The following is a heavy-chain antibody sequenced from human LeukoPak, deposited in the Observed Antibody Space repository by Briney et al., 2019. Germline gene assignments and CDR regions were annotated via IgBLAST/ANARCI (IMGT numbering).Heavy chain of an antibody. Sequence: SVKVSCKASGGTFSSYAISWVRQAPGQGLEWMGRIIPIFGTAKYAQKFQGRVTITTDESTSTAYMELSSLRSEDTAVYYCARMVVDIVVVVAARRQSVPFDIWGQGTMVTVSS. J-gene: IGHJ3*02. CDR2: IIPIFGTA. V-gene: IGHV1-69*05. CDR1: GGTFSSYA. D-gene: IGHD2-15*01. CDR3: ARMVVDIVVVVAARRQSVPFDI.